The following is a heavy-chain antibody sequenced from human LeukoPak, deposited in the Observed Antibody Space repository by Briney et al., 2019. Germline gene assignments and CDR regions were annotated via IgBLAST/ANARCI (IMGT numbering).Heavy chain of an antibody. Sequence: GGSLRLSCAASGFTVSNNFMNWVRQAPGKGLEWVSVIFDVGDTYYADSVKDRFTISRDNSKNTLYLRMNSLRVEDTAVYYCTRDAPAGGKLDSWGQGTLVTVSS. CDR1: GFTVSNNF. J-gene: IGHJ4*02. V-gene: IGHV3-66*01. CDR2: IFDVGDT. CDR3: TRDAPAGGKLDS. D-gene: IGHD4-23*01.